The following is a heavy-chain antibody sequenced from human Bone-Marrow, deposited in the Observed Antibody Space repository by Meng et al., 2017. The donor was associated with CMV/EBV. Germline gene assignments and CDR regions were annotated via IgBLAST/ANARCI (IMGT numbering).Heavy chain of an antibody. CDR1: GFTVSSNY. J-gene: IGHJ4*02. Sequence: GGSLRLSCAASGFTVSSNYMTWVRQAPGKGLEWVSSISSSSSYIYYADSVKGRFTISRDNAKNSLYLQMNSLRAEDTAVYYCARDSIHCSSTSCYIDYWGQGTLVTVSS. CDR2: ISSSSSYI. D-gene: IGHD2-2*01. CDR3: ARDSIHCSSTSCYIDY. V-gene: IGHV3-21*01.